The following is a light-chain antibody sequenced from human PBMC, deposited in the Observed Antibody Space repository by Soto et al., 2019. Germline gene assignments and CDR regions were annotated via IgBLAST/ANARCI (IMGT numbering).Light chain of an antibody. J-gene: IGLJ3*02. CDR3: VSWDGSLSGWV. V-gene: IGLV1-47*01. Sequence: SVLTQPPSASGTPGQKVTISCSGSSSNIGSDFVYWFQQFPGTTPMLLIYRNNQRPSGVSDRFSGSKSGTSGSLTISGLRSEDEADYYCVSWDGSLSGWVFGGGTKVTVL. CDR1: SSNIGSDF. CDR2: RNN.